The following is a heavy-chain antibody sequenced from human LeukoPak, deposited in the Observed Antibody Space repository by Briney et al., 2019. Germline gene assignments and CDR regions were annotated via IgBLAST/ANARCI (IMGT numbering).Heavy chain of an antibody. V-gene: IGHV4-34*01. Sequence: GSLRLSCAASGFTFSSYAMNWVRQPPGKGLEWIGEINHSGSTNYNPSLKSRVTISVDTSKNQFSLKLSSVTAADTAVYYCARSYYDILTGYYNPNYYYYYMDVWGKGTTVTVSS. CDR1: GFTFSSYA. J-gene: IGHJ6*03. D-gene: IGHD3-9*01. CDR2: INHSGST. CDR3: ARSYYDILTGYYNPNYYYYYMDV.